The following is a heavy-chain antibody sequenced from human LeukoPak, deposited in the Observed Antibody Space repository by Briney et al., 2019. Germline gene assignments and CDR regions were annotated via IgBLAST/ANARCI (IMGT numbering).Heavy chain of an antibody. CDR2: ISSSSTI. D-gene: IGHD1-7*01. CDR3: ARAKLELRYDY. J-gene: IGHJ4*02. V-gene: IGHV3-48*04. CDR1: GFTFSSYS. Sequence: GGSLRLSCAASGFTFSSYSMNWVRQTPGKGLEWVSYISSSSTIYYADSVKGRFTISRDNAKNSLYLQMNSLRAEDTAVYYCARAKLELRYDYWGQGTLVTVSS.